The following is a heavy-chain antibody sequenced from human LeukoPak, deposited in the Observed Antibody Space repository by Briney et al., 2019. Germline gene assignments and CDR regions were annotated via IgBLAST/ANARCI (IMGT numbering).Heavy chain of an antibody. CDR3: AKDQVWIVVGSFDY. Sequence: GGSLRLSCAASGFTFSSYALSWVRQAPGKGLEWVSGISGSGGSSYYADSVKGRFTISRDNSKNTLYLQMTSLRAEDTAVYYCAKDQVWIVVGSFDYWGQGTLVTVSS. V-gene: IGHV3-23*01. CDR2: ISGSGGSS. J-gene: IGHJ4*02. CDR1: GFTFSSYA. D-gene: IGHD3-22*01.